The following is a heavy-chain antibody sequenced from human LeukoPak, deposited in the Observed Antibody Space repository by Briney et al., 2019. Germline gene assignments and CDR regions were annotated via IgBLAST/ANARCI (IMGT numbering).Heavy chain of an antibody. J-gene: IGHJ4*02. D-gene: IGHD3-22*01. CDR1: GFTFSSYS. CDR3: VSDSQYYYDSRDY. Sequence: PGGSLRLSCAASGFTFSSYSMNWVRQAPGKGLEWVSSISSSSSYIYYADSVKGRFTISRDNAKNSLYLQMNSLRAEDTAVYYCVSDSQYYYDSRDYWGQGTLVTVSS. CDR2: ISSSSSYI. V-gene: IGHV3-21*01.